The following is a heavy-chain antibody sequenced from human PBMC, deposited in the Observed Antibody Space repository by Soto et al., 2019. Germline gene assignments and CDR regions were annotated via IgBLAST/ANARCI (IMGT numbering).Heavy chain of an antibody. CDR1: GLAFSTYG. Sequence: VGSLRISCAVSGLAFSTYGMHWGRQAPGKGPDRVATIVFNGRDQYDAASVQGRFTISRHNSNNPLYLQENNLRADDTAVYYCVTDLPSGGRLGEREFDYWGPGTLVTVSS. J-gene: IGHJ4*02. CDR3: VTDLPSGGRLGEREFDY. V-gene: IGHV3-30*03. CDR2: IVFNGRDQ. D-gene: IGHD1-26*01.